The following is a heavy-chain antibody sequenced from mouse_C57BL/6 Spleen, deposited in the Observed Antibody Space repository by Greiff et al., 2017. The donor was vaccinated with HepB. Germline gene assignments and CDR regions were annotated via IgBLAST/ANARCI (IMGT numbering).Heavy chain of an antibody. D-gene: IGHD2-5*01. J-gene: IGHJ4*01. CDR1: GYAFSSSW. CDR3: ARESNYEGDAMDY. Sequence: VQLQQSGPELVKPGASVKISCKASGYAFSSSWMNWVKQRPGKGLEWIGRIYPGDGDTNYNGKFKGKATLTADKSSSTTYMQLSSLTSEDSAVYFCARESNYEGDAMDYWGQGTSVTVSS. CDR2: IYPGDGDT. V-gene: IGHV1-82*01.